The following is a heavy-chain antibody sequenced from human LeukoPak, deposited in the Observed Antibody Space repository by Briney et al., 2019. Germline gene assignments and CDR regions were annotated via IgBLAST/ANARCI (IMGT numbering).Heavy chain of an antibody. V-gene: IGHV3-23*01. J-gene: IGHJ4*02. CDR3: AKGSWYNILTGYKRQGGFDY. D-gene: IGHD3-9*01. Sequence: PGGSLRLSCAASGFTFSSYGMSWVRQAPGKGLEWVSAISGSGGSTYYADSVKGRFTISRDNSKNTLYLQMSSLRAEDTAVYYCAKGSWYNILTGYKRQGGFDYWGQGTLVTVSS. CDR2: ISGSGGST. CDR1: GFTFSSYG.